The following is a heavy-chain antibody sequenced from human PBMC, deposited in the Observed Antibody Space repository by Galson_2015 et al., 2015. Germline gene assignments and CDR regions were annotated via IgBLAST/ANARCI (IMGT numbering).Heavy chain of an antibody. CDR2: ISYDGSNK. J-gene: IGHJ4*02. V-gene: IGHV3-30*03. Sequence: SLRLSCAASGFTFSSYGMHWVRQAPGKGLEWVAVISYDGSNKYYADSVKGRFTISRDNSKNTLYLQMNSLRAEDTAVYYCTSPHFGVVIIPGYWGQGTLVTVSS. CDR3: TSPHFGVVIIPGY. D-gene: IGHD3-3*01. CDR1: GFTFSSYG.